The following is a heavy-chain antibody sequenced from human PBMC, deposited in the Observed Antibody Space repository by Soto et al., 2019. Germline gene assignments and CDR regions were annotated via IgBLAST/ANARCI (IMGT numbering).Heavy chain of an antibody. CDR1: GFSFSTYA. D-gene: IGHD2-15*01. CDR2: ISYDGKNK. Sequence: QVQLVESGGGVVQSGRSLRLSCEASGFSFSTYAMHWVRQAPGRGLEWVALISYDGKNKYYADSDQGRFTISRDNSNNTMYLEKNSQKIDDTAVYYCARALTGAVVVTVHWGQGTLVTVAS. J-gene: IGHJ4*02. V-gene: IGHV3-30*04. CDR3: ARALTGAVVVTVH.